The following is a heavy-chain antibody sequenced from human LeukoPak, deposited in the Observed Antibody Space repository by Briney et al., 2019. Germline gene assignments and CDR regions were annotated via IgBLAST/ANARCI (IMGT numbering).Heavy chain of an antibody. CDR2: INHSGST. J-gene: IGHJ4*02. V-gene: IGHV4-34*01. CDR1: GGSFSGYY. D-gene: IGHD3-9*01. CDR3: ARGLRYFDWLSKPRYYFDY. Sequence: PSETLSLTCAVYGGSFSGYYWSWIRQPPGKGLEWIGEINHSGSTNYNPSLKSRVTISVDTSKNQFSLKLSSVNAADTAVYYCARGLRYFDWLSKPRYYFDYWGQGTLVTVSS.